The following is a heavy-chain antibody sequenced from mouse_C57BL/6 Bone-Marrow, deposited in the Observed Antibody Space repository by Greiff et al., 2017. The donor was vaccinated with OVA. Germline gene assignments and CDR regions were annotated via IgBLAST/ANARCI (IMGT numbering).Heavy chain of an antibody. Sequence: QVQLQQSGAELARPGASVKLSCKASGYTFTSYGISWVKQRPGQGLEWIGVINPGSGGTNYNEKFKGKATLTADKSSSTAYMQLSSLTSEDSAVYFCARGQLRLRFAYWGQGTLVTVSA. D-gene: IGHD3-2*02. CDR3: ARGQLRLRFAY. V-gene: IGHV1-81*01. J-gene: IGHJ3*01. CDR1: GYTFTSYG. CDR2: INPGSGGT.